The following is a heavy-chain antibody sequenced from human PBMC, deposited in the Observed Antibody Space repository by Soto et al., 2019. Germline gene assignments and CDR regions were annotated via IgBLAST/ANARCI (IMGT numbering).Heavy chain of an antibody. Sequence: QVQLQESGPGLVKPSQTLSLTCTVSGDSISRGGYYWNWLRQHPRKGLEWIGYIYNSGSTIYNPSLKSRVTISVDTSKNWWSLELSNVTGADTAVYYCARDGAGAYGLGWFDPWGQGVLVTVSS. CDR2: IYNSGST. CDR1: GDSISRGGYY. V-gene: IGHV4-31*03. J-gene: IGHJ5*02. CDR3: ARDGAGAYGLGWFDP. D-gene: IGHD2-21*01.